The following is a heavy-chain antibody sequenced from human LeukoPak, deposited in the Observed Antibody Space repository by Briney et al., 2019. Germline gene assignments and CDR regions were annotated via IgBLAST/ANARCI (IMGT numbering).Heavy chain of an antibody. V-gene: IGHV4-39*07. J-gene: IGHJ6*03. CDR3: ARGPAGFLEWFGYYYMDV. CDR2: IYYSGST. CDR1: GGSISSNSYY. D-gene: IGHD3-3*01. Sequence: TPSETLSLTCTVSGGSISSNSYYWGWIRQPPGKGLQWIGSIYYSGSTYYNPSLKSRVTISVDTSKNQFSLKLSSVPAADTAVYYCARGPAGFLEWFGYYYMDVWGKGTTVTVSS.